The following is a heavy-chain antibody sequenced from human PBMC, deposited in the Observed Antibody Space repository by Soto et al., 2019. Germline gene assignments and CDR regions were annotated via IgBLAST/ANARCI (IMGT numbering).Heavy chain of an antibody. J-gene: IGHJ6*02. V-gene: IGHV1-18*01. CDR2: ISAYNGKT. CDR1: GDTFTSYG. Sequence: VQLVQSGAEVKKPGASEKVSCKASGDTFTSYGITWVRQAPGQGLEWMGWISAYNGKTNYAQKLQGRVTMTTDTSTSTAYMDLRSLRSDDTAVYYCARDRAVTTSYGMDVWGQGTTVTVSS. CDR3: ARDRAVTTSYGMDV. D-gene: IGHD4-17*01.